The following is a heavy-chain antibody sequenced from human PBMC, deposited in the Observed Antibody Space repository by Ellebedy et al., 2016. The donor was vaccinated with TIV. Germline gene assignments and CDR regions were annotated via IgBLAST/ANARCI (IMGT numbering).Heavy chain of an antibody. Sequence: GESLKISCAASGITLSSNDMHWVRQPIGKGPEWVSAIGIAGDTYYADSVKGRFTISRENAKNSLYLQMNSLRAGDTAVYFCARERRAVGGFDAFDIWGQGTMVTVSS. J-gene: IGHJ3*02. D-gene: IGHD6-25*01. V-gene: IGHV3-13*01. CDR1: GITLSSND. CDR2: IGIAGDT. CDR3: ARERRAVGGFDAFDI.